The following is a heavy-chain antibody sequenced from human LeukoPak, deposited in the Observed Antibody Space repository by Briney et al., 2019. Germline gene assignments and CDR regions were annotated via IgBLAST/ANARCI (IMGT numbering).Heavy chain of an antibody. CDR3: ARGDDSGYYDYFDY. CDR2: IYTGGNT. CDR1: GFTFDSNY. D-gene: IGHD3-22*01. J-gene: IGHJ4*02. Sequence: GGSLRLSCAASGFTFDSNYLSWVRQAPGKGLEWGSTIYTGGNTYYAASVKGRFTIPRDFSKNRVSLHMNSLRAEDTAMYYCARGDDSGYYDYFDYWGQGTLVTVSS. V-gene: IGHV3-53*01.